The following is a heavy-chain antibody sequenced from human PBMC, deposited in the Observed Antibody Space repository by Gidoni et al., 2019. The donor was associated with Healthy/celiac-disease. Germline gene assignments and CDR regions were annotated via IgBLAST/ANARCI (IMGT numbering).Heavy chain of an antibody. CDR2: IWYDGSNK. V-gene: IGHV3-33*01. CDR1: GFTFRSYG. Sequence: QVQLVESGGGVVQPGRSLRLSCAASGFTFRSYGMHWVRQAPGKGLEWVAVIWYDGSNKYYADSVKGRFTISRDNSKNTLYLQMNSLRAEDTAVYYCARESLRLGYCRSTSCYDPFDIWGQGTMVTVSS. J-gene: IGHJ3*02. CDR3: ARESLRLGYCRSTSCYDPFDI. D-gene: IGHD2-2*01.